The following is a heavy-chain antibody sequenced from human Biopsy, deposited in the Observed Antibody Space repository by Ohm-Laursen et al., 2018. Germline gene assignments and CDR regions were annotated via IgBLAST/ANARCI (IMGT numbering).Heavy chain of an antibody. CDR2: IYYSGST. CDR1: GGSIGSFL. CDR3: ARVGAGAHSIDCFDY. V-gene: IGHV4-59*07. J-gene: IGHJ4*02. Sequence: SDTLSLTCTVSGGSIGSFLWSWLRPPPGKGLVWFVYIYYSGSTNYNPSLRSRVTISVNRSKNQFPLELSSVTPADSAVYYCARVGAGAHSIDCFDYWGQGALVTVSS. D-gene: IGHD1-26*01.